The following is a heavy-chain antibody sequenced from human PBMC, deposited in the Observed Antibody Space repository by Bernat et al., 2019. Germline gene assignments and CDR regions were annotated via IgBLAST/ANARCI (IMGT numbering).Heavy chain of an antibody. CDR2: IYSGGST. Sequence: EVQLVETGGGLIQPGGSLRLSCAASGFTVSINYMSWVRQAPGKGLEWVSVIYSGGSTYYADSVKGRFTISRDNSKNTLYLQMNSLRAEDTAVYYCARLDVDTTDAFDIWGQGTMVTVSS. CDR3: ARLDVDTTDAFDI. CDR1: GFTVSINY. V-gene: IGHV3-53*02. D-gene: IGHD5-18*01. J-gene: IGHJ3*02.